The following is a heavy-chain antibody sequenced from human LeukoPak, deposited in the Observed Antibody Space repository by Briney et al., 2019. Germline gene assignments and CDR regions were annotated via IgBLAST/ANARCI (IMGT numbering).Heavy chain of an antibody. Sequence: ASVKASCKASGFTFTSSAVQWVRQARGQRLEWIGWIVVGSGNTNYAQKFQERVTITRDMSTSTAYMELSSLRSEDTAVYYCAADLRGMGYFDYWGQGTLVTVSS. V-gene: IGHV1-58*01. J-gene: IGHJ4*02. CDR1: GFTFTSSA. D-gene: IGHD3-16*01. CDR3: AADLRGMGYFDY. CDR2: IVVGSGNT.